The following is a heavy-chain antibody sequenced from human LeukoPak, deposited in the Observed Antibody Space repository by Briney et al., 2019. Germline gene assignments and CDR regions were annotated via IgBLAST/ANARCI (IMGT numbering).Heavy chain of an antibody. V-gene: IGHV3-23*01. CDR3: AKEIYGDATGGRFQH. D-gene: IGHD4-17*01. Sequence: GGSLRLSCAASGFTFSNYAMSWVRQAPGKGLEWVSVISGSGGSTYYADSVKGRFTISRDNSKNTLYLQMNSLRAEDTAVYYCAKEIYGDATGGRFQHWGQGTLVTVSS. CDR2: ISGSGGST. CDR1: GFTFSNYA. J-gene: IGHJ1*01.